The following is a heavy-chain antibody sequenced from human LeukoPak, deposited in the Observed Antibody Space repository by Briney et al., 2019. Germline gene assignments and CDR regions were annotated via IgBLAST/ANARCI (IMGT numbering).Heavy chain of an antibody. V-gene: IGHV1-2*06. CDR2: INPNSGGT. CDR3: ARPQVGATHYDY. J-gene: IGHJ4*02. CDR1: GYTFTGYY. Sequence: GASVKVSCKASGYTFTGYYMHWVRQAPGQGLEWMGRINPNSGGTNYAQKFQGRVTMTRDTSISTAYMELRSLRSDDTAVYYCARPQVGATHYDYWGKGTLVTVSS. D-gene: IGHD1-26*01.